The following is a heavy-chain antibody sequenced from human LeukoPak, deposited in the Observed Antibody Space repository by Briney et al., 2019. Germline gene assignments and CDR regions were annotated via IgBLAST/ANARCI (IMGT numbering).Heavy chain of an antibody. CDR2: IYYSGST. CDR1: GGSISSSSYS. Sequence: SETLSLTCTVSGGSISSSSYSWGWIRQPPGKGLEWIGSIYYSGSTYYNPSLKSRVTISVDTSKNQFSLKLSSVTAADTAVYYCARHGRDGDYVAYWGQGTLVTVSS. V-gene: IGHV4-39*01. J-gene: IGHJ4*02. CDR3: ARHGRDGDYVAY. D-gene: IGHD4-17*01.